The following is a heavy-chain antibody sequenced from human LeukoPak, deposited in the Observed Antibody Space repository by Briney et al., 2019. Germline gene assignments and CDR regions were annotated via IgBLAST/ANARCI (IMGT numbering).Heavy chain of an antibody. CDR3: AKAKVVTAMAYYYMDV. V-gene: IGHV3-23*01. J-gene: IGHJ6*03. D-gene: IGHD2-21*02. CDR2: ISGSGGST. CDR1: GFTFSSYA. Sequence: SGGSLRLSCAASGFTFSSYAMSWVRQAPGKGLEWVSAISGSGGSTYYADSVMGRFTISRDNSKNTLYLQMNSLRAEDTAVYYCAKAKVVTAMAYYYMDVWGKGTTVTVSS.